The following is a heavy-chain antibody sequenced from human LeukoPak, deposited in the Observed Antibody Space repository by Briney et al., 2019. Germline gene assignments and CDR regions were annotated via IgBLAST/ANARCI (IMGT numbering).Heavy chain of an antibody. D-gene: IGHD1-26*01. CDR1: GFMFSSYW. V-gene: IGHV3-15*01. CDR2: IKAKAHGGTT. Sequence: GGSLRLSCAASGFMFSSYWMSWVRQAPGKGLEWVGRIKAKAHGGTTDYAAPVKGRFTISRDDSKNTLYLQMNSLKTEDTAVYYCTTDGVGIEGATFDYWGQGTLVTVSS. CDR3: TTDGVGIEGATFDY. J-gene: IGHJ4*02.